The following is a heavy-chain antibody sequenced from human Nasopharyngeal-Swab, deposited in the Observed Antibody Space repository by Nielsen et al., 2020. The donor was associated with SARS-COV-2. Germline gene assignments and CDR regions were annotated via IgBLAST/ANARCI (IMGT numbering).Heavy chain of an antibody. J-gene: IGHJ3*02. CDR2: INPSGGST. CDR3: ARGRDCTNGVCYAGGTDAFDI. Sequence: WVRQAPGQGLEWMGIINPSGGSTSYAQKFQGRVTMTRDTSTSTVYMELSSLRSEDTAVYYCARGRDCTNGVCYAGGTDAFDIWGQGTRVT. D-gene: IGHD2-8*01. V-gene: IGHV1-46*01.